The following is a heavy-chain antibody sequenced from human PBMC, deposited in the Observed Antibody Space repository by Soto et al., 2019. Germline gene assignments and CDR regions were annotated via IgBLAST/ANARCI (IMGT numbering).Heavy chain of an antibody. J-gene: IGHJ6*02. CDR2: IIPIFGTA. Sequence: SVKVSCKASGGTFSSYAISWVRQAPGQGLEWMGGIIPIFGTANYAQKFQGRVTITADESTSTAYMELSSLRSEDTAVYYCASLSVDTAMVYYYYYGMDVCGQGTTVTVSS. D-gene: IGHD5-18*01. V-gene: IGHV1-69*13. CDR1: GGTFSSYA. CDR3: ASLSVDTAMVYYYYYGMDV.